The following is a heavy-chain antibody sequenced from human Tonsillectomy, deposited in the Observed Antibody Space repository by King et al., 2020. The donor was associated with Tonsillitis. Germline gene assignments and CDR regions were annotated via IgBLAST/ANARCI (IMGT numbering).Heavy chain of an antibody. CDR2: TIGDGGDT. CDR1: GFTFSSYA. V-gene: IGHV3-23*04. CDR3: AKEGPTRRTDFDY. Sequence: EVQLVESGGGLVQPGGSLRLSCVASGFTFSSYALHWVRQAPGKGLEWVSVTIGDGGDTHYADSVKGRFTIPRDNSKSTLYLQMNSLRAEDTALYYCAKEGPTRRTDFDYWGQGTLVTVSS. D-gene: IGHD1-1*01. J-gene: IGHJ4*02.